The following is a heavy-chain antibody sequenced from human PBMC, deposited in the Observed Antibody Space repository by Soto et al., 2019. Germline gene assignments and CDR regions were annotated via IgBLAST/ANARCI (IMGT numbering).Heavy chain of an antibody. CDR1: GYTFTSYY. D-gene: IGHD2-2*01. Sequence: QVQLVQSGAEVKKPGASVKVSCKASGYTFTSYYMHWVRQAPGQGLEWMGIINPSGGSTSYAQKFQGRVTMTRDTSTSTAYMELSSLRSEDTAVYYCARDDCSSTSCSNWFDPWGQGTLVTVSS. CDR2: INPSGGST. J-gene: IGHJ5*02. CDR3: ARDDCSSTSCSNWFDP. V-gene: IGHV1-46*01.